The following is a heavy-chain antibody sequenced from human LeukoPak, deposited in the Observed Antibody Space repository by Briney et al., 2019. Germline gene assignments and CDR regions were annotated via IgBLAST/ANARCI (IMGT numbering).Heavy chain of an antibody. CDR2: IDPSDSQT. CDR3: ARQTAMGRSGDY. V-gene: IGHV5-51*01. J-gene: IGHJ4*02. CDR1: GYRFTSYL. D-gene: IGHD7-27*01. Sequence: GESLKISCKASGYRFTSYLIGGVRPMPGKGLEWMGIIDPSDSQTRYTPSFQGQVTISVDKSTPTADMQWNSLKASDTAMYYCARQTAMGRSGDYWGQGTLVSVSS.